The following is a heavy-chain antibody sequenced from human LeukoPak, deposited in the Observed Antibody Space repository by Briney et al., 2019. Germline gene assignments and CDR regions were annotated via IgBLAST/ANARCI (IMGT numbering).Heavy chain of an antibody. CDR1: GGSISSYY. J-gene: IGHJ4*02. CDR2: IYYSGST. V-gene: IGHV4-59*01. CDR3: ARGDTWGSTDY. D-gene: IGHD7-27*01. Sequence: PSETLSLTCTVSGGSISSYYWSWIRQPPGKGLEWIGYIYYSGSTNYNPSLKSRVTISVDTSKNQFSLKLSSVTAADTAVYYCARGDTWGSTDYWGQGALVTVSS.